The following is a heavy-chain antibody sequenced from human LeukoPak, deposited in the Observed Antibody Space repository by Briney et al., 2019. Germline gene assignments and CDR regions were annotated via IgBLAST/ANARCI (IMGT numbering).Heavy chain of an antibody. V-gene: IGHV4-34*01. CDR1: GGSFSGYY. D-gene: IGHD5-18*01. J-gene: IGHJ6*03. CDR2: INHSGST. Sequence: SETLSLTCAVYGGSFSGYYWSWIRQPPGKGLEWIGEINHSGSTNYNPSLESRVTISVDTSKNQFSLKLSSVTAADTAVYYCARVTQLWIPSSYYYYYYMDVWGKGTTVTVSS. CDR3: ARVTQLWIPSSYYYYYYMDV.